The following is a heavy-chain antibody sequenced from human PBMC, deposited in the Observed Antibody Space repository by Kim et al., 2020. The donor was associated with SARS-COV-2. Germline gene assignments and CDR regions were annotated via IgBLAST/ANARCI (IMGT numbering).Heavy chain of an antibody. Sequence: SQTLSLTCAISGDSVSSNSAAWNWIRQSPSRGLEWLGRTYYRSKWYNDYAVSVKSRITINPDTSKNQFSLQLNSVTPEDTAVYYCARDYQVRQWLVSGNWFDPWGQGTLVTVSS. CDR3: ARDYQVRQWLVSGNWFDP. CDR1: GDSVSSNSAA. J-gene: IGHJ5*02. V-gene: IGHV6-1*01. CDR2: TYYRSKWYN. D-gene: IGHD6-19*01.